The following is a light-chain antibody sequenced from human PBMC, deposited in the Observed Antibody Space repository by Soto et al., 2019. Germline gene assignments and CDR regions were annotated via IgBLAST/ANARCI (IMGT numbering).Light chain of an antibody. J-gene: IGKJ4*01. CDR2: ATS. V-gene: IGKV1-39*01. CDR3: QQSYNSPPLT. Sequence: DIPMTQSPSSLSASVGDSVTITCRASQSITSYLNWYQQKPGQAPKFLIYATSSLQSGAPSRFRGGGSRTEFTLNISGLQPADFSTYYWQQSYNSPPLTFGGGT. CDR1: QSITSY.